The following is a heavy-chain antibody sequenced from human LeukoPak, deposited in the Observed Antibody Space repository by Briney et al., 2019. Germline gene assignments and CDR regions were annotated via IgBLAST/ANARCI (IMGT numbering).Heavy chain of an antibody. CDR2: IYYSGST. J-gene: IGHJ4*02. V-gene: IGHV4-59*01. CDR1: GGSISSYY. Sequence: PSETLSLTCTVPGGSISSYYWSWIRQPPGKGLEWIGYIYYSGSTNYNPSLKSRVTISVDTSKNQFSLKLSSVTAADTAVYYCARVATDQDNEDYWGQGTLVTVSS. D-gene: IGHD5-12*01. CDR3: ARVATDQDNEDY.